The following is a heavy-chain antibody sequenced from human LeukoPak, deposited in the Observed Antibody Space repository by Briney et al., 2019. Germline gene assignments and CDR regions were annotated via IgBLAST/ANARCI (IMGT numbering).Heavy chain of an antibody. CDR1: GFTFSSYS. CDR3: ARDGIPYYDSSGYYYVY. Sequence: GGSLRLSCAASGFTFSSYSMNWFRQAPGKGLEWVSSISGSSSYIYYADSVKGRFTISRDNAKNSLYLQMNSLRAEDTAVYYCARDGIPYYDSSGYYYVYWGQGTLVTVSS. CDR2: ISGSSSYI. J-gene: IGHJ4*02. D-gene: IGHD3-22*01. V-gene: IGHV3-21*01.